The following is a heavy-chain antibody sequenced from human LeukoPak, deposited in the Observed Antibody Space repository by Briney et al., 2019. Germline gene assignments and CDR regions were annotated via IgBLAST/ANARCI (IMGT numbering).Heavy chain of an antibody. CDR2: ITSHGDNT. J-gene: IGHJ3*02. D-gene: IGHD5-24*01. V-gene: IGHV3-64*01. CDR1: GFTFSSYA. Sequence: GSLRLSCAASGFTFSSYAMHWVRQAPGKGLEYVSAITSHGDNTYYANSVKGRFTISRDNSKNTLYLQLGSLRAEDMAVYFCARVKMAVGHAFDIWGQGTMVTVSS. CDR3: ARVKMAVGHAFDI.